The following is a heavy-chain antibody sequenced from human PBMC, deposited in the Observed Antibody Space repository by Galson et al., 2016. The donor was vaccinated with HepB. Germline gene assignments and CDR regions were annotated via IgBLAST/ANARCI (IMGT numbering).Heavy chain of an antibody. V-gene: IGHV3-30*18. D-gene: IGHD2/OR15-2a*01. J-gene: IGHJ4*02. CDR1: GFLFRGYG. Sequence: SLRLSCAGSGFLFRGYGMHWVRQAPGKGLEWVAAESMDGRRKFYSDSVRGRFTISRDNPNNMLFLQMSSLRADDTAVYYCAKRHEYCPPVGCSVDYWGQGTLVSVSS. CDR3: AKRHEYCPPVGCSVDY. CDR2: ESMDGRRK.